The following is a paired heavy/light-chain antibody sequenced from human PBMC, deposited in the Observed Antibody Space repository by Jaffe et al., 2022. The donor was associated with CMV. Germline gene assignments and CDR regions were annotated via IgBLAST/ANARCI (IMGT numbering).Heavy chain of an antibody. CDR3: AKDMRTWFWAEEPLFDI. CDR2: ISWNSGSI. Sequence: EVQLVESGGGLVQPGRSLRLSCAASGFTFDDYAMHWVRQAPGKGLEWVSGISWNSGSIGYADSVKGRFTISRDNAKNSLYLQMNSLRAEDTALYYCAKDMRTWFWAEEPLFDIWGQGTMVTVSS. J-gene: IGHJ3*02. V-gene: IGHV3-9*01. D-gene: IGHD3-16*01. CDR1: GFTFDDYA.
Light chain of an antibody. CDR2: SNN. V-gene: IGLV1-44*01. Sequence: QSVLTQPPSASGTPGQRVTISCSGSSSNIGSNTVNWYQQLPGTAPKLLIYSNNQRPSGVPDRFSGSKSGTSASLAISGLQSEDEADYYCAAWDDSLNGLYVFGTGTKVTVL. CDR1: SSNIGSNT. CDR3: AAWDDSLNGLYV. J-gene: IGLJ1*01.